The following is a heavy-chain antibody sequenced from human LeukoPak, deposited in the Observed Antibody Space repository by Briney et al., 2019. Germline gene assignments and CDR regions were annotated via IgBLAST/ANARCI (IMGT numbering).Heavy chain of an antibody. J-gene: IGHJ6*03. D-gene: IGHD3-3*01. V-gene: IGHV1-2*02. Sequence: ASVKVSCKASGYIFTGYYMHWVRQAPGQGLEWMGWINPNSGGTNYAQKFQGRVTMTRDTSISTAYMELSRLRSDDTAVYYCARERRDDYDFWSGYYYYMDVWGKGTTVTVSS. CDR3: ARERRDDYDFWSGYYYYMDV. CDR2: INPNSGGT. CDR1: GYIFTGYY.